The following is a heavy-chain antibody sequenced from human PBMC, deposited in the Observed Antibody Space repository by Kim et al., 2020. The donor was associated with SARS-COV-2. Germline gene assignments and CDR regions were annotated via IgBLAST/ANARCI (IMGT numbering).Heavy chain of an antibody. V-gene: IGHV3-9*01. D-gene: IGHD3-9*01. Sequence: GGSLRLSCAVSGFTFDDYAIHWVRQAPGKGLEWVSGISWNGANIGYADSVKGRFTISRDNAKNSLYLQMNSLTTEDTALYYCAKDHDFRTIFLGFDPWG. CDR1: GFTFDDYA. J-gene: IGHJ5*02. CDR2: ISWNGANI. CDR3: AKDHDFRTIFLGFDP.